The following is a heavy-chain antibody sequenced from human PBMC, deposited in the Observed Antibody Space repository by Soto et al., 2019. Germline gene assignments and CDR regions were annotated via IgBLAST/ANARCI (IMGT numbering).Heavy chain of an antibody. CDR1: GYTFTSYG. CDR2: ISAYNGNT. D-gene: IGHD2-15*01. CDR3: ARGSRNKVDEYYDMDV. J-gene: IGHJ6*02. Sequence: QVQLVQSVAEVKNPGASVKVSCKASGYTFTSYGISWVRQAPGQGLEWMGWISAYNGNTNYAQKLQGRVTMTTDTSTRTAYIDMRSPGSYDTAVYYCARGSRNKVDEYYDMDVWGQGTPVTV. V-gene: IGHV1-18*01.